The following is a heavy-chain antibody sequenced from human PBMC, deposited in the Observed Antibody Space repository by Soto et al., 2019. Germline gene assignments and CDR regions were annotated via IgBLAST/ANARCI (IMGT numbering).Heavy chain of an antibody. CDR3: ACGSSASAYIDY. CDR1: GGSISSGGYY. Sequence: SETLSLTCTVSGGSISSGGYYWSWIRQHPGKGLEWIGYIYYSGSTYYNPSLKSRVTISVDTSKNQFSLKLNSVTAADTAVYYCACGSSASAYIDYWGQGTLVTVS. J-gene: IGHJ4*02. V-gene: IGHV4-31*03. CDR2: IYYSGST. D-gene: IGHD6-13*01.